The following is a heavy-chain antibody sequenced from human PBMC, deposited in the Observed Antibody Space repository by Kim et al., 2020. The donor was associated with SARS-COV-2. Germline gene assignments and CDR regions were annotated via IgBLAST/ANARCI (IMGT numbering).Heavy chain of an antibody. J-gene: IGHJ5*02. CDR3: ARSSYGGKWDIDT. CDR1: VVAITNFY. CDR2: ISDTGSS. D-gene: IGHD1-26*01. V-gene: IGHV4-59*12. Sequence: SETLSLTCTVSVVAITNFYWSWIRQSPEKGLEWLGYISDTGSSTYNPSLTGRLSMSTDTSKRQFSLKLNSMTAAYTAVYFFARSSYGGKWDIDTWGAGT.